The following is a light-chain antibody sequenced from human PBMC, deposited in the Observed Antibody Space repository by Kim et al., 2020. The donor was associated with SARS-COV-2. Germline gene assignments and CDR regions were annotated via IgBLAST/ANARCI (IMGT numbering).Light chain of an antibody. Sequence: VSPGQTASITCSGDKLGDKYACWYQQKPGQSPVLVIYQDSKRPSGIPGRFSGSNSGNTATLTISGTQAMDEADYYCQAWDSSTVVFGEGTQLTVL. V-gene: IGLV3-1*01. CDR3: QAWDSSTVV. J-gene: IGLJ2*01. CDR2: QDS. CDR1: KLGDKY.